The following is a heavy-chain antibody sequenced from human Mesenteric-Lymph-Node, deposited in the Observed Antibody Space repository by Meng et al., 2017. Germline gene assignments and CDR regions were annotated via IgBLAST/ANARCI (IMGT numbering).Heavy chain of an antibody. D-gene: IGHD5-18*01. Sequence: GESLKISCAASGFTFSSYSMNWVRQAPGKGLEWVSSISSSSSYIYYADSVKGRFTISRDSAKNSLYLQMNSLRDEDTAFYYCARDRSGYSYGSEFAYWGQGTLVTVSS. CDR1: GFTFSSYS. V-gene: IGHV3-21*04. CDR2: ISSSSSYI. J-gene: IGHJ4*02. CDR3: ARDRSGYSYGSEFAY.